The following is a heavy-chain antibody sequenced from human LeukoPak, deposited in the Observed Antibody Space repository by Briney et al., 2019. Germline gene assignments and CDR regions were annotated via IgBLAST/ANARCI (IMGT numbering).Heavy chain of an antibody. CDR3: ARSPRRSSWYDLDY. Sequence: SETLSLTCTVSGGSISSSSYYWGWIRKPPGKGLEWIGSIYYSGSTYYNPSLKSRVTISVDTSKNQSSLKLSSVTAADTAVYYCARSPRRSSWYDLDYWGQGTLVTVSS. J-gene: IGHJ4*02. V-gene: IGHV4-39*01. D-gene: IGHD6-13*01. CDR1: GGSISSSSYY. CDR2: IYYSGST.